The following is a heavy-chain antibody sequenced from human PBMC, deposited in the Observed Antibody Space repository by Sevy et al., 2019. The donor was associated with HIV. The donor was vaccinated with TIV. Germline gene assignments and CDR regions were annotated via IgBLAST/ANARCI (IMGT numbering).Heavy chain of an antibody. CDR1: GFTFGDYA. D-gene: IGHD5-18*01. CDR2: IRSKAYGGTT. V-gene: IGHV3-49*03. Sequence: GGSLRLSCTASGFTFGDYAMSWFRQAPGKGLEWVGVIRSKAYGGTTEYASSVKGRFTIPRDDSKSIAYLQMYSLKTDDTAVYYCTREGAQRCSDAFDIWGQGTMVTVSS. CDR3: TREGAQRCSDAFDI. J-gene: IGHJ3*02.